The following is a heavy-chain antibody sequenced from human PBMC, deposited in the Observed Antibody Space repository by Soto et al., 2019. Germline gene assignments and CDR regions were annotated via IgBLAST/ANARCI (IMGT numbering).Heavy chain of an antibody. CDR2: IYASGST. V-gene: IGHV4-4*07. CDR3: ARCPSGYSSSWYYFDY. CDR1: GGSISSYF. Sequence: SETLSLTCTVSGGSISSYFWSWIRQPAGKGLEWIGRIYASGSTNYNPSLKSRVTMSVDTSKNQFSLKLSSVTAADTAVYYCARCPSGYSSSWYYFDYWGQRALVTVSS. D-gene: IGHD6-13*01. J-gene: IGHJ4*02.